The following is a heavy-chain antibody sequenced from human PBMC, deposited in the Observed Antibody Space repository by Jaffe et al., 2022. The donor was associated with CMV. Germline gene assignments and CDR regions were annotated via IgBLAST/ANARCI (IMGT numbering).Heavy chain of an antibody. D-gene: IGHD3-22*01. V-gene: IGHV3-7*01. CDR3: ARYYDSSGYYPNYYYYGMDV. Sequence: EVQLVESGGGLVQPGGSLRLSCAASGFTFSSYWMSWVRQAPGKGLEWVANIKQDGSEKYYVDSVKGRFTISRDNAKNSLYLQMNSLRAEDTAVYYCARYYDSSGYYPNYYYYGMDVWGQGTTVTVSS. CDR2: IKQDGSEK. CDR1: GFTFSSYW. J-gene: IGHJ6*02.